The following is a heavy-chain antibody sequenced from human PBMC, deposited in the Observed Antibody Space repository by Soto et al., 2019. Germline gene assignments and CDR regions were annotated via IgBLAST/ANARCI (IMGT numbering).Heavy chain of an antibody. CDR1: GSSNTSNA. CDR3: ARVYDYIWGSPDPIFDY. CDR2: INAGNGNT. V-gene: IGHV1-3*01. Sequence: ASAEASSKASGSSNTSNAVHWVRQAPGQTLEWMGWINAGNGNTKYSQKFQGRVTITRDTSASTAYMELSSLRSEDTAVYYCARVYDYIWGSPDPIFDYWGQGTLVTVSS. J-gene: IGHJ4*02. D-gene: IGHD3-16*01.